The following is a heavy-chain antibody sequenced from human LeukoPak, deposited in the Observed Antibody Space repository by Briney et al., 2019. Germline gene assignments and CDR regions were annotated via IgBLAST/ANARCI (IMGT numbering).Heavy chain of an antibody. J-gene: IGHJ3*02. CDR3: ARRWGDAFDI. Sequence: PSQTLSLTCTVSGGSISSYFWSWIRQPPGKGLEWIGNIYYSGSTNYNPSLKSRVTISVDTSKNQFSLKLSSVTAADTAVCSCARRWGDAFDIWGQGTMVTVSS. CDR1: GGSISSYF. CDR2: IYYSGST. D-gene: IGHD7-27*01. V-gene: IGHV4-59*08.